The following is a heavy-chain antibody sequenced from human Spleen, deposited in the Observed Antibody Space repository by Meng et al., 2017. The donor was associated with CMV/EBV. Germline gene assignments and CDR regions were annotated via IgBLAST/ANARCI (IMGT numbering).Heavy chain of an antibody. V-gene: IGHV1-2*02. D-gene: IGHD1-26*01. J-gene: IGHJ5*02. Sequence: ASVKVSCKASGYTFTGYYMYWVRQAPGQGLEWMGWINSNSGGTNYAQKFQGRVTMTRDTSISTAYMELSSLKASDTAMYYCARLSGVWRWELGWFDPWGQGTLVTVSS. CDR3: ARLSGVWRWELGWFDP. CDR1: GYTFTGYY. CDR2: INSNSGGT.